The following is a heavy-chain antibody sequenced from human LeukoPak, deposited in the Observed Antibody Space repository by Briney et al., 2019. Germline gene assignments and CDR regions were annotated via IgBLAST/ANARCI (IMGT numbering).Heavy chain of an antibody. CDR2: IYYSGNT. Sequence: PSETLSLTCVVYGGSFSGYYWSWIRQPPGKGLEWIGTIYYSGNTNYSPSLKSRVTVSVDTSENQFSLKLSSVTAADTAVYYCARRVAYGDYYFDYWGQGILVTVSS. D-gene: IGHD4-17*01. CDR3: ARRVAYGDYYFDY. J-gene: IGHJ4*02. V-gene: IGHV4-34*01. CDR1: GGSFSGYY.